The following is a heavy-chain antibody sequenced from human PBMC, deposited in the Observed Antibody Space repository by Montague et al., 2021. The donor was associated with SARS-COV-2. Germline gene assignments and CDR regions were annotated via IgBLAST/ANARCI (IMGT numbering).Heavy chain of an antibody. D-gene: IGHD3-10*01. CDR3: ARGMIRGVTTPFDY. CDR2: IYYSGTT. V-gene: IGHV4-39*02. CDR1: SGSIINSGYY. Sequence: SETLSLTCSVSSGSIINSGYYWGWIRQPPGKELEWIGNIYYSGTTYYXPSLQSRGTISVDTSKNHLSLRLSSVTAADTAVYFCARGMIRGVTTPFDYWGQGSQVTVSS. J-gene: IGHJ4*02.